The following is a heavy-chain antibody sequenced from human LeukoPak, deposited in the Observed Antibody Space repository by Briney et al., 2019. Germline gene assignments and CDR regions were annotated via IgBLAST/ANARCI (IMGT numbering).Heavy chain of an antibody. CDR1: GFTFSSYN. V-gene: IGHV3-21*01. D-gene: IGHD2/OR15-2a*01. Sequence: GGSLKLSCAGSGFTFSSYNMNWVRQAPGKGLEWVSSISSSSSSYIYYADSVKGRFTISRDNAKNSLYLQMNSLRAEDTAVYYCARAIVMARDYWGQGTLVTVSS. CDR3: ARAIVMARDY. CDR2: ISSSSSSYI. J-gene: IGHJ4*02.